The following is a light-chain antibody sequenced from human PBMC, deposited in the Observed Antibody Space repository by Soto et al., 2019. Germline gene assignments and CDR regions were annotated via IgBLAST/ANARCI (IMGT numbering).Light chain of an antibody. CDR2: GAS. Sequence: EIVMTQSPATLSVSPGERATLSCRASQSVSTNLAWYQQKPAQAPRLLIYGASIRATGIPARFSGSGSGTEFTLTISSLQSEDVAVYYGQQYKNWPPITFGQGTRLEIK. CDR3: QQYKNWPPIT. J-gene: IGKJ5*01. CDR1: QSVSTN. V-gene: IGKV3-15*01.